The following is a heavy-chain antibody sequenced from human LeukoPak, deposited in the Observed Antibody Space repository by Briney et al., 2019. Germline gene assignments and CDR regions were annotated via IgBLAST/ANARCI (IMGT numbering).Heavy chain of an antibody. D-gene: IGHD3-10*01. CDR3: AKDVGKKGMVRACFDI. V-gene: IGHV3-21*01. CDR1: GFTFSDYN. J-gene: IGHJ3*02. Sequence: GGSLRLSCAASGFTFSDYNMNWVRQSPEKGLEWVSSITSGTTYIYYADSVRGRFTLSRDNAKNSLYLQMNSLRAEDTAVYYCAKDVGKKGMVRACFDIWGQGTMVTVSS. CDR2: ITSGTTYI.